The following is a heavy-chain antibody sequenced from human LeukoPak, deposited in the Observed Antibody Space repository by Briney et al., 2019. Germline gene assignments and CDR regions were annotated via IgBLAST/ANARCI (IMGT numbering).Heavy chain of an antibody. V-gene: IGHV3-48*01. CDR1: GFTFSSYS. D-gene: IGHD3-22*01. J-gene: IGHJ3*02. Sequence: PGGSLRLSCAASGFTFSSYSMNWVRQAPGKGLEWVSYISSSSSTIYYADSVKGRFTISRDNAKNSLYLQMNSLRAEDTAVYYCARDRAGYYDSSGYYFDAFDIWGQGTMVTVSS. CDR2: ISSSSSTI. CDR3: ARDRAGYYDSSGYYFDAFDI.